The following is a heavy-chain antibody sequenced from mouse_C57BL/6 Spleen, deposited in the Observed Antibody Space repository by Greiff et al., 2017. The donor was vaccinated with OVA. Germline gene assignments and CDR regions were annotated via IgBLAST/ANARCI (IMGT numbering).Heavy chain of an antibody. CDR3: ASYYSKGGNFDY. J-gene: IGHJ2*01. CDR1: GYTFTSYW. D-gene: IGHD2-5*01. V-gene: IGHV1-64*01. CDR2: IHPNSGST. Sequence: VQLQQSGAELVKPGASVKLSCKASGYTFTSYWMHWVKQRPGQGLEWIGMIHPNSGSTNYNEKFKSKATLTVDKSSSTAYMQLSSLTSEDSAIYYCASYYSKGGNFDYWGQGTTLTVSS.